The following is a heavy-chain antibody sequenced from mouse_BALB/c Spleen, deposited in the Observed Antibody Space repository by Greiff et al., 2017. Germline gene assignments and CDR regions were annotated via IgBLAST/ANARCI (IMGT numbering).Heavy chain of an antibody. D-gene: IGHD2-1*01. CDR3: ARGGNYVTGFAY. J-gene: IGHJ3*01. CDR1: GYTFTSYT. V-gene: IGHV1-4*01. Sequence: VQLQQSGAELARPGASVKMSCKASGYTFTSYTMHWVKQRPGQGLEWIGYINPSSGYTNYNQKFKDKATLTADKSSSTAYMQLSSLTSEDSAVYYCARGGNYVTGFAYWGQGTLVTVSA. CDR2: INPSSGYT.